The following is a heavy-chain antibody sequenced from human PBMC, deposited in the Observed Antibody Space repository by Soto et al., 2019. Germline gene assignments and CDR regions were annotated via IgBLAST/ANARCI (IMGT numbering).Heavy chain of an antibody. V-gene: IGHV3-30*18. CDR3: ANAHGSGGVYGMDV. CDR1: GFTFSSYG. CDR2: ISYDGSNK. D-gene: IGHD3-16*01. Sequence: AGGSLRLSCAASGFTFSSYGMHWVRQAPGKGLEWVAVISYDGSNKYYADSVKGRFTISRDNSKNTLYLQMNSLRAEDTAVYYCANAHGSGGVYGMDVWGQGTTVTVSS. J-gene: IGHJ6*02.